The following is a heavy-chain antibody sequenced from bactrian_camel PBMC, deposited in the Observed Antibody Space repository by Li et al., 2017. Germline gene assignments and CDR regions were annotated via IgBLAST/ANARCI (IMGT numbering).Heavy chain of an antibody. CDR3: ASSLWVLLDPLRPSPCVEERNKGKGG. D-gene: IGHD1*01. V-gene: IGHV3S63*01. CDR2: IRTDGRT. CDR1: GFAFAESD. J-gene: IGHJ4*01. Sequence: HVQLVESGGGSVQAGGSLRLSCEGSGFAFAESDMGWFRQAPGNECEVVSTIRTDGRTYYTYYTETVKGRFTTSRNDAKNTVYLQMDNLKSEDTAVYFCASSLWVLLDPLRPSPCVEERNKGKGGWGQGTQVTVS.